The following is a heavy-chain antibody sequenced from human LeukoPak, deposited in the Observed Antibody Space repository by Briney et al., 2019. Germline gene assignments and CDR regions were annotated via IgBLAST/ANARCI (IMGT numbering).Heavy chain of an antibody. J-gene: IGHJ4*02. Sequence: PGGSLRLSCAASGFSFSSYGMHWVRQAPGKGLEWVAFIRYDGNDKHFADSVKGRFSVSRDNSKNTLYLQMSTLRAEDTAVYYCAKPFPYSGSFFVDYWGQGTLFSVSS. CDR1: GFSFSSYG. CDR2: IRYDGNDK. CDR3: AKPFPYSGSFFVDY. V-gene: IGHV3-30*02. D-gene: IGHD1-26*01.